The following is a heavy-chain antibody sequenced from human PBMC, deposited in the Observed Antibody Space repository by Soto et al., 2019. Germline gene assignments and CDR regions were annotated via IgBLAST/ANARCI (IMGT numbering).Heavy chain of an antibody. V-gene: IGHV1-69*01. CDR3: AKKNPHGDSNKAWLDP. CDR2: IVPILGTT. CDR1: GGTFVSSA. Sequence: QVQLVQSGAELKEPGSSVRVSCRVSGGTFVSSAFAWVRQSLGEGIEWMGGIVPILGTTKYAEKFQDRVTISADESTRTAYLELSSLVLADTAVYFCAKKNPHGDSNKAWLDPWGQGTLVIVSS. J-gene: IGHJ5*02. D-gene: IGHD2-15*01.